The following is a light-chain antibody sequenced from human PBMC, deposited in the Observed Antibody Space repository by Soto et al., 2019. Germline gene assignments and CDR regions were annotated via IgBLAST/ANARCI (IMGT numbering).Light chain of an antibody. CDR3: SSYGGSNNLV. Sequence: QSALTQPPSASGSPGQSVTISCTGTSSDVGGYNYVSWYQQYPGKAPKLMIYEVSKRPSGVPDRFSGSKSGNTASLTVSGLQAEDEADYYCSSYGGSNNLVFGGGTKLPVL. CDR2: EVS. J-gene: IGLJ2*01. V-gene: IGLV2-8*01. CDR1: SSDVGGYNY.